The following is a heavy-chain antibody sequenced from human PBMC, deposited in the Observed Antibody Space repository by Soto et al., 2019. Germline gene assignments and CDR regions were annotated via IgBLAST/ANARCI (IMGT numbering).Heavy chain of an antibody. CDR3: ARHKTNCSGGSCYSGSYYYYYMDV. CDR1: GGSISSYY. Sequence: SETLSLTCTVSGGSISSYYWSWIRQPPGKGLEWIGYIYYSGSTNYNPSLKSRVTISVDTSKNQFSLKLSSVTAADTAVYYCARHKTNCSGGSCYSGSYYYYYMDVWGKGTTVTVSS. J-gene: IGHJ6*03. D-gene: IGHD2-15*01. V-gene: IGHV4-59*01. CDR2: IYYSGST.